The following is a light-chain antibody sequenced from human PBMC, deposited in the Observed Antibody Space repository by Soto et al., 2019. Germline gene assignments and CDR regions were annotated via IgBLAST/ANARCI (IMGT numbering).Light chain of an antibody. CDR2: GAS. CDR1: QSVSSSY. V-gene: IGKV3-20*01. Sequence: EIVLTQSPGTLSLSPGERATLSCRASQSVSSSYLAWYQQKPGQAPRLLIYGASSRATGIPDSFSGSGSGTDFTLTISSLEPEDFAVYYCQQYGSSPGYTFGQGTKREIK. CDR3: QQYGSSPGYT. J-gene: IGKJ2*01.